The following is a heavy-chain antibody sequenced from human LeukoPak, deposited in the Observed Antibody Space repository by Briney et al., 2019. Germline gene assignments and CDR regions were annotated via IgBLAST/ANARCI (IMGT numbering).Heavy chain of an antibody. Sequence: PSETLSLTCTVSGGSISSYYWSWIRQPPGKGLEWIGYIYYSGSTNYNPSLKSRVTISVDTSKNQFSLKLSSVTAADTAVYYCARGSSSGWYYPFDYWGQGTLVTVSS. V-gene: IGHV4-59*01. J-gene: IGHJ4*02. CDR1: GGSISSYY. CDR2: IYYSGST. D-gene: IGHD6-19*01. CDR3: ARGSSSGWYYPFDY.